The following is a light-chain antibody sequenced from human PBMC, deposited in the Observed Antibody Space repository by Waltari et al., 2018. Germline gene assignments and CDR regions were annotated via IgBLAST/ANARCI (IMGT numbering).Light chain of an antibody. V-gene: IGKV2-30*02. Sequence: DAAMTQSPLSLPVTLGQPASISCRSSQSLVHCDGNTYLNWFHQRPGQSPRRLIYKVSRRESGVPDRFSGSGSGTDFTLKISRVEAEDVGIYYCMQGTHWPLTFGQGTRLEI. CDR1: QSLVHCDGNTY. CDR3: MQGTHWPLT. J-gene: IGKJ5*01. CDR2: KVS.